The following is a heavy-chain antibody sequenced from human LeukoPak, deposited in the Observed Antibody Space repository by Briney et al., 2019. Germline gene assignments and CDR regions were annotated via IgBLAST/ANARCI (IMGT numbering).Heavy chain of an antibody. D-gene: IGHD3-9*01. CDR2: IYYSGST. J-gene: IGHJ4*02. CDR3: ARVADILTGYTLDY. V-gene: IGHV4-59*01. CDR1: GGSISSYY. Sequence: SETLSLTCTVSGGSISSYYWSWIRQPPGKGLEWIGYIYYSGSTNHNPSLKSRVTISVDTSKNQFSLKLSSVTAADTAVYYCARVADILTGYTLDYWGQGTLVTVSS.